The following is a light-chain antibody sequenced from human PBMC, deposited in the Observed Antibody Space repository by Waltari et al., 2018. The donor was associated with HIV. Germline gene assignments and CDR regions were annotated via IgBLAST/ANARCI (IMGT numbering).Light chain of an antibody. CDR3: QQYGSSPIT. V-gene: IGKV3-20*01. J-gene: IGKJ5*01. Sequence: EIVLTQSQGTLSLSSGERATLSCRASQSISNTYLAWYQQKPGQAPRLLIYAASSRATGIPGRFSGSGSGTDFTLTISRLEPEDFAVYYCQQYGSSPITFGQGTRLEIK. CDR2: AAS. CDR1: QSISNTY.